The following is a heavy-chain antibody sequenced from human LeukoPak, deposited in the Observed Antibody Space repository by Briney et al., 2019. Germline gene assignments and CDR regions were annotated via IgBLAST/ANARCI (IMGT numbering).Heavy chain of an antibody. Sequence: GGSLRLSCAVSGFTLSSYTMNWVRRAPGKGPEWVSYISSSGTTMYYADSVKGRFTISRDNARSSLHLQMNSLRAEDTGVYYCVRGLSGGSSAWGQGILVTVSS. CDR1: GFTLSSYT. J-gene: IGHJ5*02. CDR2: ISSSGTTM. V-gene: IGHV3-48*04. CDR3: VRGLSGGSSA. D-gene: IGHD3-16*01.